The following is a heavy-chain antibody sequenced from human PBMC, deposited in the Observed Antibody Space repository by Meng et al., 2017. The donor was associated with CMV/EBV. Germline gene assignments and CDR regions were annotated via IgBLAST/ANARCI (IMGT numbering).Heavy chain of an antibody. CDR1: GFIFSSYG. J-gene: IGHJ6*02. Sequence: GESLKISCAASGFIFSSYGMHWVRQAPGKGLEWVAFIRYDGSNKYYADSVKGRFTISRDNSKNTLYLQMNSLRAEDTAVYYCAKILWFGESLGYYGMDVWGQGTTVTVSS. CDR3: AKILWFGESLGYYGMDV. CDR2: IRYDGSNK. V-gene: IGHV3-30*02. D-gene: IGHD3-10*01.